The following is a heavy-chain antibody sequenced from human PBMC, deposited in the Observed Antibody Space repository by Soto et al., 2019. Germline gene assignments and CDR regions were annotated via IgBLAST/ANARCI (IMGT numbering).Heavy chain of an antibody. Sequence: PGGSLRLSCAASGFTFSDYYMSWIRQAPGKGLEWVSYISSSGSTIYYADSVKGRFTISRDNAKNSLYLQMNSLRAEDTAVYYCARDLYYDFWSGYFGTDAFDIRGQGTMVTVSS. V-gene: IGHV3-11*01. CDR2: ISSSGSTI. CDR1: GFTFSDYY. D-gene: IGHD3-3*01. J-gene: IGHJ3*02. CDR3: ARDLYYDFWSGYFGTDAFDI.